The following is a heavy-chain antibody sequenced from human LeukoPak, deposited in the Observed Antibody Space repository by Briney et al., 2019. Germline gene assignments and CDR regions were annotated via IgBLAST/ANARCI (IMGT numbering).Heavy chain of an antibody. Sequence: GGSLRFSCAASGFTFSNYAMNWVRQAPGKGLEWVSAISACGGRTYYADSVKGRFTISRDNSKNTLYLQMNSLRADDTAVYYCAKDRYYYDSSAPSRGFDYWGQGTLVTVSS. D-gene: IGHD3-22*01. CDR2: ISACGGRT. J-gene: IGHJ4*02. CDR1: GFTFSNYA. CDR3: AKDRYYYDSSAPSRGFDY. V-gene: IGHV3-23*01.